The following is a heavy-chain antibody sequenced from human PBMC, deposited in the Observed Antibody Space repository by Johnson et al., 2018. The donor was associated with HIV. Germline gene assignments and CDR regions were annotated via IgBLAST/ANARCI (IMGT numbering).Heavy chain of an antibody. CDR1: RLTFSNYG. Sequence: QVQLVESGGGVVQPGGSLRLSCAASRLTFSNYGFHWVRQAPGKGLDWVAFIRYDGSNKYYADSVKGRLTISRDNSKNTLYLQMNSRGAEDAAVYYCARTCLGDYDRRGRYSSSWDRWDDAFDIWGQGTMVTVSS. J-gene: IGHJ3*02. D-gene: IGHD6-13*01. CDR3: ARTCLGDYDRRGRYSSSWDRWDDAFDI. V-gene: IGHV3-30*02. CDR2: IRYDGSNK.